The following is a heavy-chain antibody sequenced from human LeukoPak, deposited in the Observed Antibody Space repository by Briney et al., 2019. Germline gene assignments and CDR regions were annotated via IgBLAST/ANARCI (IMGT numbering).Heavy chain of an antibody. CDR2: IYPGDSDT. Sequence: GESLKISFKGSGYSFTNYWIGWVRQMPGKGLEWMGIIYPGDSDTRYSPSFQGLVTISADKSTSTTYLQWSSLKASDTAMYYCARRGYSFGYDYWGQGTLVTVSS. J-gene: IGHJ4*02. V-gene: IGHV5-51*01. CDR1: GYSFTNYW. CDR3: ARRGYSFGYDY. D-gene: IGHD5-18*01.